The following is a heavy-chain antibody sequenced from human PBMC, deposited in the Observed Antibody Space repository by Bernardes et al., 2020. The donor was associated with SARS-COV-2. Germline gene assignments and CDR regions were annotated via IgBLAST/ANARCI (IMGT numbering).Heavy chain of an antibody. D-gene: IGHD3-10*01. CDR1: GFTFNNYA. V-gene: IGHV3-9*01. Sequence: GGSLRLSCAASGFTFNNYAMHWVRQAPGKGLVWVSGISCNSGSIGYADSVKGRFTISRDNAKNSLYLQMNSLRAEDTALYYCAMITMVRGADYWGQGTLVTVSS. CDR2: ISCNSGSI. CDR3: AMITMVRGADY. J-gene: IGHJ4*02.